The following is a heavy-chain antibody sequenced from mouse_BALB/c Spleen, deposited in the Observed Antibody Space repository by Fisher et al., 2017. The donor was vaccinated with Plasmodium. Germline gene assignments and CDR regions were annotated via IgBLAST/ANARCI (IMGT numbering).Heavy chain of an antibody. CDR3: AKDGGSSYGYAMDS. J-gene: IGHJ4*01. Sequence: KFKGKATLTVDKSSSTAYMELARLTSEDSAIYYCAKDGGSSYGYAMDSWGQGTSVTVSS. D-gene: IGHD1-1*01. V-gene: IGHV1S137*01.